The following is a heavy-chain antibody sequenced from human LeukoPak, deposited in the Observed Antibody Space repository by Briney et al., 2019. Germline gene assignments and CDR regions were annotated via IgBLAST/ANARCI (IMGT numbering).Heavy chain of an antibody. Sequence: AASVKVSCKASGGTFSSYAISWVRQAPGQGLEWMGWISAYNGNTNSAQKLQGRVTMTTDTSTSTAYMELRSLRSDDTATYYCARDPAVAGSRDGMDVWGQGTTVTVSS. CDR2: ISAYNGNT. CDR3: ARDPAVAGSRDGMDV. D-gene: IGHD6-19*01. V-gene: IGHV1-18*01. J-gene: IGHJ6*02. CDR1: GGTFSSYA.